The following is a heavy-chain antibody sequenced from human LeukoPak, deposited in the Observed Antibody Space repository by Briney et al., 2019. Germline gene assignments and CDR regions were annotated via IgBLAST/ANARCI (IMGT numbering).Heavy chain of an antibody. CDR2: ISYDGSNK. D-gene: IGHD4/OR15-4a*01. CDR3: ARDRSRCFY. CDR1: GFTFSSYG. J-gene: IGHJ4*02. V-gene: IGHV3-30*03. Sequence: GRSLRLSCAASGFTFSSYGMHWVRQAPGKGLEWVAVISYDGSNKYYADSVKGRFTISRDNSKNTLYLQMNSLRAEDTAVYYCARDRSRCFYWGQGTLVTVSS.